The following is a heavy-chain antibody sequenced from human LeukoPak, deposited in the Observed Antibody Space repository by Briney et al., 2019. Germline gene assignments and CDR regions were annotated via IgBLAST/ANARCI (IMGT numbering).Heavy chain of an antibody. D-gene: IGHD3-22*01. J-gene: IGHJ5*02. CDR3: ARGGYDSSGYYGNWFDP. V-gene: IGHV1-69*05. Sequence: SVKVSCKASGGTFSSYAISWVRQAPGQGLEWMGGIIPIFGTANYAQKFQGRVTITTDESTSTAYMELSSLRSEDTAVYYCARGGYDSSGYYGNWFDPWGQGTLVTVSS. CDR2: IIPIFGTA. CDR1: GGTFSSYA.